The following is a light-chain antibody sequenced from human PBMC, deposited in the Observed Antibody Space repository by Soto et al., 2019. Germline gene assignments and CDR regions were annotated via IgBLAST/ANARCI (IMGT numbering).Light chain of an antibody. J-gene: IGLJ1*01. CDR3: LLFYGGSSV. V-gene: IGLV7-46*01. CDR1: TGTVTSGHF. Sequence: QAVVTQEPSLTVSPGGTVTLTCASSTGTVTSGHFPYWFQQKPGQAPRTLISDISKRLSGTPARFSGSLLGDKAALTLSGAQPEDAADYYCLLFYGGSSVFGPGTKLTVL. CDR2: DIS.